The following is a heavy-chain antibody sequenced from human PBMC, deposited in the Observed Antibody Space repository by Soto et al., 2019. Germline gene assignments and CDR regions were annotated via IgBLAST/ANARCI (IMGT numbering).Heavy chain of an antibody. CDR3: ARERLHRSGYPYYYYYGMDV. D-gene: IGHD3-22*01. Sequence: ASVKVSCKASGGTFSSYAISWVRQAPGQGLEWMGGIIPIFGTANYAQKFQGRVTITADESTSTAYMELSSLRSEDTAVYYCARERLHRSGYPYYYYYGMDVWGQRTTVTVS. J-gene: IGHJ6*02. CDR2: IIPIFGTA. CDR1: GGTFSSYA. V-gene: IGHV1-69*13.